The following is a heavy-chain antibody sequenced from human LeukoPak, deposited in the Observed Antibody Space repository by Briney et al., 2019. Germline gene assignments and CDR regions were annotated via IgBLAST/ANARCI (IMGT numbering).Heavy chain of an antibody. CDR2: IIPMFGTP. CDR1: GDTFTTYA. CDR3: ARDDALGGSYHDAFDI. D-gene: IGHD1-26*01. Sequence: GSSVKVSCKASGDTFTTYAIIWVRQAPGQGLEWMGGIIPMFGTPNYAQKLQGRVTMTTDTSTSTAYMELRSLRYDDTAVYYCARDDALGGSYHDAFDIWGQGTMVTVS. V-gene: IGHV1-69*05. J-gene: IGHJ3*02.